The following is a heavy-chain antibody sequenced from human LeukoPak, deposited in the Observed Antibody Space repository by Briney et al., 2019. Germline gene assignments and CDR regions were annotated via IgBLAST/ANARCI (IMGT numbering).Heavy chain of an antibody. J-gene: IGHJ4*02. D-gene: IGHD1-26*01. V-gene: IGHV3-11*01. CDR2: IPTSGISV. CDR1: GFSFSRYY. CDR3: TRAVGLGPGAHFDQ. Sequence: GGSLRLSCAASGFSFSRYYMSWVRQTPGNALEWISYIPTSGISVHYADSVRGRFTASRDDAKNSLHLQMDSLRVEDTAVYYCTRAVGLGPGAHFDQWGQGALVIVSS.